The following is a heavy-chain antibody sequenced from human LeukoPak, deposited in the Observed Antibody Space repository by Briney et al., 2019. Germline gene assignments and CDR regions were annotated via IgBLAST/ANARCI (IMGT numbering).Heavy chain of an antibody. V-gene: IGHV4-59*01. Sequence: SETLSLTCTVSGGSISRYSWSWIRQPPGKGLEWIGYVYYSGSTNYNPSLKSRVTISVDTSKNQFSLKLSSVTAADTAVYYCARDGGDYDTGNWFDPWGQGTLVTVSS. CDR1: GGSISRYS. CDR3: ARDGGDYDTGNWFDP. J-gene: IGHJ5*02. CDR2: VYYSGST. D-gene: IGHD4-17*01.